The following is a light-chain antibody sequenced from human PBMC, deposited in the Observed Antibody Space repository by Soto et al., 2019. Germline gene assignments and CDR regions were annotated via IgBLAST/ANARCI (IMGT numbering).Light chain of an antibody. CDR3: QRYNSAPYT. Sequence: DFQMTQSPSSLSASVGDRVIITCRASQGISDYLAWYQQKPGKVPKLLIYAASTLQSGVPSRFRGSGSGTDYTLTFSSLQPEDVATYYCQRYNSAPYTFGQGTKLEIK. J-gene: IGKJ2*01. CDR1: QGISDY. CDR2: AAS. V-gene: IGKV1-27*01.